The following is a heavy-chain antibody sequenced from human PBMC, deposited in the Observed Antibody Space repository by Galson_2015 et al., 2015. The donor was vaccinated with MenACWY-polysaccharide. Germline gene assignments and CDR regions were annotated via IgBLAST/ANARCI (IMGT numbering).Heavy chain of an antibody. D-gene: IGHD2-21*02. V-gene: IGHV3-74*01. CDR1: RFSFSNYW. Sequence: SLRLSCAASRFSFSNYWMHWVRQAPGKGLVWVSRINRDGSYTAYADSVKGRFTISRDNVKNTLYLQMNGLRAEDTAVYYCARGSLYCGGDCYSDYWGQGTLVTVSS. CDR3: ARGSLYCGGDCYSDY. CDR2: INRDGSYT. J-gene: IGHJ4*02.